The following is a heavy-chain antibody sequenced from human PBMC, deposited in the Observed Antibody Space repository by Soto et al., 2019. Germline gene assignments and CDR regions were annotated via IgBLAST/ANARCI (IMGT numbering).Heavy chain of an antibody. CDR2: ISGSGGST. D-gene: IGHD2-2*01. J-gene: IGHJ6*02. Sequence: GGSLRLSCAASVFTFSSYAMSWVRQAPGKGLEWVSAISGSGGSTYYADSVKGRFTISRDNSKNTLYLQMNSLRAEDTAVYYCAKGDNPDIVVVPAAIPLDVWGQGTTVTVSS. V-gene: IGHV3-23*01. CDR1: VFTFSSYA. CDR3: AKGDNPDIVVVPAAIPLDV.